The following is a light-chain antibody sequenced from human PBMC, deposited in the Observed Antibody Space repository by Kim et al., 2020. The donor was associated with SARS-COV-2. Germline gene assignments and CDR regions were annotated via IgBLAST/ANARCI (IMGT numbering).Light chain of an antibody. CDR2: GKN. CDR1: SLRSYY. Sequence: VALGQTVRITCHGDSLRSYYATWYQQKPGQAPILVIYGKNKRPSGIPDRFSGSSSGNTASLTITGTQAGDEADYYCNSRDSNDNVVFGGGTKLTVL. V-gene: IGLV3-19*01. CDR3: NSRDSNDNVV. J-gene: IGLJ2*01.